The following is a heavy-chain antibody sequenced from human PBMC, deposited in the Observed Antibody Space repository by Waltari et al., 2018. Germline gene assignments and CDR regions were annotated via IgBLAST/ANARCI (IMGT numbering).Heavy chain of an antibody. Sequence: QVQLQRWGAGLLTPSETLSLTCAVYVGSFRVYYWSWISQPPGKGLEWIGEINHSGSTNYNPSLKSRVTISVDTSKNQFSLKLSSVTAADTAVYYCARRGGLWFGTINWFDPWGQGTLVTVSS. CDR1: VGSFRVYY. CDR2: INHSGST. J-gene: IGHJ5*02. V-gene: IGHV4-34*01. CDR3: ARRGGLWFGTINWFDP. D-gene: IGHD3-10*01.